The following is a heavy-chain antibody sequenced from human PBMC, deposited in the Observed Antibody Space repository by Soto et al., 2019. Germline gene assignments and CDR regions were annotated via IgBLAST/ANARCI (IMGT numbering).Heavy chain of an antibody. Sequence: SVKVSCKASGGTISDSTISWVRQAPGHGLEWMGRIIPIPGLANYAVKFQARVTMTADKSTSTAYMELSSLRSEDTAVYYCARGGEDQPLYAFDIWGQGTMATVSS. CDR3: ARGGEDQPLYAFDI. CDR2: IIPIPGLA. J-gene: IGHJ3*02. V-gene: IGHV1-69*02. D-gene: IGHD2-2*01. CDR1: GGTISDST.